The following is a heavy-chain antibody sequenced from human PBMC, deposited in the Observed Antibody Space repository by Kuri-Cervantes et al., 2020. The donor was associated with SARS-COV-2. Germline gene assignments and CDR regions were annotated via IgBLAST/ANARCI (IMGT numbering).Heavy chain of an antibody. CDR1: GFTFDDYG. V-gene: IGHV3-20*04. J-gene: IGHJ6*03. CDR2: INWNGGST. CDR3: ARGSYGRYYYYYMDV. D-gene: IGHD5-18*01. Sequence: GGSLRLSCAASGFTFDDYGMSWVRQAPGKGLEWVSGINWNGGSTGYADSVKGRFTISGDNSKNTLYLQMNSLRAEDTAVYYCARGSYGRYYYYYMDVWGKGTTVTVSS.